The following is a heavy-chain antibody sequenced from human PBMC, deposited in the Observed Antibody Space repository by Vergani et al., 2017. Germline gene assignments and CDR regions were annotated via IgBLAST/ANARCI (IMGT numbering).Heavy chain of an antibody. J-gene: IGHJ5*02. D-gene: IGHD3-3*01. V-gene: IGHV3-48*03. Sequence: EVQLVESGGGLVQPGGSLRLSCAASGFTFSSYEMNWVRQAPGKGLEWVSYISSSGSTIYYADSVKGRFTISRDNAKNSLYLQMNSLRAEDTAVYYCARVSGGLRFVPFGTRPPRTWGQGTLVTVSS. CDR1: GFTFSSYE. CDR2: ISSSGSTI. CDR3: ARVSGGLRFVPFGTRPPRT.